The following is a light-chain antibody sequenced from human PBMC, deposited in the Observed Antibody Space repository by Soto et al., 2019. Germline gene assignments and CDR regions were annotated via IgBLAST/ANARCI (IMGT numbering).Light chain of an antibody. CDR3: QQCATSPLT. Sequence: EIVLTQSPGTLSLSPGERATLSCRASQRVGNNYLAWYQQQPGQAPSLLIYDASNRATGIPDRFSGSGSGTDFTLAISRLEREDFAVYYCQQCATSPLTFGQGTRVDIK. CDR1: QRVGNNY. V-gene: IGKV3-20*01. CDR2: DAS. J-gene: IGKJ1*01.